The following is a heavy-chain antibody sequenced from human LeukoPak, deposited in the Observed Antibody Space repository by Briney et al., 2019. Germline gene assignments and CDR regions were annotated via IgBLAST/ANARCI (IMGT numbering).Heavy chain of an antibody. CDR2: ITSSSSYI. J-gene: IGHJ4*02. CDR1: GFTVSRYS. CDR3: ARVPLGYFDY. Sequence: GGSLRLSCAASGFTVSRYSTSWVRQAPGKGLEWVSSITSSSSYIYYADSVKGRFTISRDNAKKSLYPQMNSLRAEDTAVYYCARVPLGYFDYWGQGTLVTVSS. V-gene: IGHV3-21*04.